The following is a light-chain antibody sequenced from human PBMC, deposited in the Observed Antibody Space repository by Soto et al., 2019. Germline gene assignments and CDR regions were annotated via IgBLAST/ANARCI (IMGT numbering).Light chain of an antibody. CDR3: KQYDTSWM. Sequence: EIVLTQSPGTLSLSPGERATLSCRASQSISSTFLAWYQHKPGQAPRVLIYRASRRATGIPGRFTGSGCGTDFTLTISRLEPEDFARYYCKQYDTSWMFGQGTKVEMK. V-gene: IGKV3-20*01. CDR2: RAS. CDR1: QSISSTF. J-gene: IGKJ1*01.